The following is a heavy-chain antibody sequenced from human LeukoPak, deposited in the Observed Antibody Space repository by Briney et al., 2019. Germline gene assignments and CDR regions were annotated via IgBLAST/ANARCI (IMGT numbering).Heavy chain of an antibody. J-gene: IGHJ4*02. CDR2: ISYDGSNK. CDR3: ARSYCSGGSCYGMATIARGY. CDR1: GFTFSSYA. D-gene: IGHD2-15*01. V-gene: IGHV3-30-3*01. Sequence: GGSLRLSCAASGFTFSSYAMHWVRQAPGKGLEWVAVISYDGSNKYYADSVKGRFTISRDNSKNTLYLQMNSLRAEDTAVYYCARSYCSGGSCYGMATIARGYWGQGTLVTVSS.